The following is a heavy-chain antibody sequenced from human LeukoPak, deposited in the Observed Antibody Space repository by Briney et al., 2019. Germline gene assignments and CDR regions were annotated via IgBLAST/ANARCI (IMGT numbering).Heavy chain of an antibody. V-gene: IGHV3-9*03. CDR1: GFTFYDYA. Sequence: GGSLRLSCAASGFTFYDYAMHWVRQAPGKGLEWVSGISWNSGSIGYADSVKGRFTISRDNAKNSLYLQMNSLRAEDMALYYCARDITMIVVATGSFDYWGQGTLVTVSS. J-gene: IGHJ4*02. CDR3: ARDITMIVVATGSFDY. D-gene: IGHD3-22*01. CDR2: ISWNSGSI.